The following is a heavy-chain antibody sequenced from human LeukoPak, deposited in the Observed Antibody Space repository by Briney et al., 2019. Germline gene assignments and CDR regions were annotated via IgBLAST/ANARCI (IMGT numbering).Heavy chain of an antibody. J-gene: IGHJ4*02. D-gene: IGHD3-22*01. CDR2: IYYSGST. CDR3: ARGSWYYDSSGYPY. CDR1: GGSISSYY. V-gene: IGHV4-59*01. Sequence: PSETLSLTCTVSGGSISSYYWSWIRQPPGKGLEWIGYIYYSGSTNYNPSLKSRVTISVDTSKNQFSLKLSSVTAADTAVYYCARGSWYYDSSGYPYWGQGTLVTVSS.